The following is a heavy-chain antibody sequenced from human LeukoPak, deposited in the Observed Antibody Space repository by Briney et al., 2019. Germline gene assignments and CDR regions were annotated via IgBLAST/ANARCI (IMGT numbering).Heavy chain of an antibody. CDR2: IHPGDSDT. Sequence: GESLKLSCMGSGYSFTSYWIGWVRQMPGKGLEWMGLIHPGDSDTRYSPSFQGQVTISADNSISTAYLQWSSLKASDNAMYYCARALDGYSSAYFWVYFQHWGQGTLVTVSS. V-gene: IGHV5-51*01. J-gene: IGHJ1*01. D-gene: IGHD3-22*01. CDR1: GYSFTSYW. CDR3: ARALDGYSSAYFWVYFQH.